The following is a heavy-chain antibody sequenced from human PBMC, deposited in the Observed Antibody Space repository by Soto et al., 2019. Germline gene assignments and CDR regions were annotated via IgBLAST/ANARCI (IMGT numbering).Heavy chain of an antibody. Sequence: GASVKVSCKASGYTFTSYGISWVRQAPGQGLEWMGWISAYNGNTNYAQKLQGRVTMTTDTSTSTAYMELRSLRSDDTAVYYCARHGEVLLWFGEFTYFDYWGQGTLVTVSS. V-gene: IGHV1-18*04. CDR3: ARHGEVLLWFGEFTYFDY. J-gene: IGHJ4*02. CDR2: ISAYNGNT. D-gene: IGHD3-10*01. CDR1: GYTFTSYG.